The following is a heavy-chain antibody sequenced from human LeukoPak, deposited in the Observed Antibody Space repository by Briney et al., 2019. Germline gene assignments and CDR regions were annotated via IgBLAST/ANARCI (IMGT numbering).Heavy chain of an antibody. CDR2: ISGSGGST. Sequence: PGGSLRLSCAASGLTFSSYAMSWVRQAPGKGLEWVSAISGSGGSTYYADSVKGRFTISRDNSKNTLYLQMNSLRAEDTAVYYCAKACTACSDYYYYYYYMDVWGKGTTVTVSS. CDR1: GLTFSSYA. D-gene: IGHD2-8*01. J-gene: IGHJ6*03. V-gene: IGHV3-23*01. CDR3: AKACTACSDYYYYYYYMDV.